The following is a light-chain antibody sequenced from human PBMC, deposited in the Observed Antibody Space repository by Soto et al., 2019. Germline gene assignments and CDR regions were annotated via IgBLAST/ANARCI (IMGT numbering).Light chain of an antibody. CDR3: LQDYNYPRT. CDR2: GAS. V-gene: IGKV3-11*01. CDR1: HSVSSY. J-gene: IGKJ1*01. Sequence: EIVLTQSPATLSFSPGERATLSCRASHSVSSYLAWYQQKPGQAPRLLIYGASTRATGIPARFSGSGSGTDFTLTISSLQPEDFATYYCLQDYNYPRTFGQGTKVDIK.